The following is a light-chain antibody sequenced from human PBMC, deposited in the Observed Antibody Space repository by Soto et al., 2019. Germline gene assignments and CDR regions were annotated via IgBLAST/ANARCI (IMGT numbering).Light chain of an antibody. CDR1: QSISSW. CDR3: QQSDSYSWT. J-gene: IGKJ1*01. CDR2: DAS. V-gene: IGKV1-5*01. Sequence: DIQMTQSPSTLSASIGDRVTITCRASQSISSWLAWYQQKPGKPPKLLIYDASTLESGVPSRFSGSGSGTEFSLTIGSLQPDDFATYYCQQSDSYSWTFGQGTKVEIK.